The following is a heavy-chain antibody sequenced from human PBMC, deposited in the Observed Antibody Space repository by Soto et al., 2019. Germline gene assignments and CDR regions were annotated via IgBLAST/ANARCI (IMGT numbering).Heavy chain of an antibody. CDR2: ISGSGIGT. Sequence: PGGSLRLSCAASGFTFSSYAMSWVRQAPGKGLEWVSAISGSGIGTYHADSVKGRFTISRDNSKNTLYLQMNSLRAEDTAVYYCAKGYCSGGSCYLFDPWGQGTLVTVSS. J-gene: IGHJ5*02. V-gene: IGHV3-23*01. CDR3: AKGYCSGGSCYLFDP. D-gene: IGHD2-15*01. CDR1: GFTFSSYA.